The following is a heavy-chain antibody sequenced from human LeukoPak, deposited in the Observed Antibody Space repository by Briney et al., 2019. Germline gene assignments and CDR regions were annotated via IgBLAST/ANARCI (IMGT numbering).Heavy chain of an antibody. CDR3: ATSRRTDGFDI. CDR2: IYTRDSDT. V-gene: IGHV5-51*01. J-gene: IGHJ3*02. CDR1: GYSFTNYW. D-gene: IGHD1-14*01. Sequence: GESLKISCKGSGYSFTNYWIGWVRQMPGKGLEWMGIIYTRDSDTKYSPSFQGQVTISADKSISTAYLQWSSLKASDTAMYYCATSRRTDGFDIWGQGTMVTVSS.